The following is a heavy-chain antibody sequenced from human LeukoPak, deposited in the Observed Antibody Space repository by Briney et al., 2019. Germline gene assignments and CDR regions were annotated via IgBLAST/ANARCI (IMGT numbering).Heavy chain of an antibody. V-gene: IGHV1-46*01. J-gene: IGHJ5*02. Sequence: ASVKVSCKASGYTFTGYYMHWVRQAPGQGLEWMGIINPSGGSTSYAQKFQGRVTMTRDMSTSTVYMELSRLTSDDTAVYYCARAGGRSWFDPWGQGTLVTVSS. CDR3: ARAGGRSWFDP. CDR1: GYTFTGYY. CDR2: INPSGGST.